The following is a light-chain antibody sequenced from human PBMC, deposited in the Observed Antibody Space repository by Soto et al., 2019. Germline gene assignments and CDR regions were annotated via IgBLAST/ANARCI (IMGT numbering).Light chain of an antibody. CDR2: AAS. CDR3: QQYGSSSFS. CDR1: QSVPNNY. Sequence: EIVLTQSPGTLSLSPGERATLSCRASQSVPNNYLAWYQHKRGQAPRPLIYAASTRATGIPDRFSGGGSGTDFPLTISRLEPEDFAVYYCQQYGSSSFSFGPGTKVDIK. V-gene: IGKV3-20*01. J-gene: IGKJ3*01.